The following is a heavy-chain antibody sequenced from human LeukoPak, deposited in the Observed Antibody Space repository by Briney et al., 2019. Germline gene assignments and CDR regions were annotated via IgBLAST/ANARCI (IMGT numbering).Heavy chain of an antibody. J-gene: IGHJ3*02. CDR3: ARGHCSGGSCPRALDI. D-gene: IGHD2-15*01. CDR2: INHSGST. CDR1: GGSFSGYY. V-gene: IGHV4-34*01. Sequence: SETLSLTCAVYGGSFSGYYWSWVRQPPGKGLEWIGEINHSGSTNYNPSLKSRVTISVDTSKNQFSLKLSSVTAADTAVYYCARGHCSGGSCPRALDIWGQGTMVTVSS.